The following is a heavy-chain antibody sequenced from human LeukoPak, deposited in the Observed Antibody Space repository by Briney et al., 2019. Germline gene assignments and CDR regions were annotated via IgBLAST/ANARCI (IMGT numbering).Heavy chain of an antibody. Sequence: ASVKVSCKSSGYMFTSHGIHWLRQAPGQGLEWMGWISAQNGNTNYMQQFLGRITMTRDTSASTAYMELRSLKSDDTAVYYCARESNGGYGFDYWGQGTPVTVAS. D-gene: IGHD5-12*01. CDR1: GYMFTSHG. CDR2: ISAQNGNT. J-gene: IGHJ4*02. V-gene: IGHV1-18*01. CDR3: ARESNGGYGFDY.